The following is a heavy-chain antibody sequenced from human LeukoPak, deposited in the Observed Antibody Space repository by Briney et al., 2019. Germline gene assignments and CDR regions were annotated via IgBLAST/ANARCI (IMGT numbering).Heavy chain of an antibody. CDR2: INPNSGGT. Sequence: ASVKVSCKASGYTFTGYYMHWVRQAPGQGLEWMGWINPNSGGTNYAQKFQGRVTMTRDTSIGTAYMELSRLRSDDTAVYYCARESASSPWVPHFDYWGQGTLVTVSS. V-gene: IGHV1-2*02. CDR1: GYTFTGYY. CDR3: ARESASSPWVPHFDY. D-gene: IGHD6-6*01. J-gene: IGHJ4*02.